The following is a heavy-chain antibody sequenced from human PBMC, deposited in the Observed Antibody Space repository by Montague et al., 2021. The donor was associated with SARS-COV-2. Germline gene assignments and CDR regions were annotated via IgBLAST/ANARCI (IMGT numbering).Heavy chain of an antibody. CDR2: IYYTGST. Sequence: SETLSLTCSVSGGSVSSGIYYWSWIRQPPGEGLEWIGYIYYTGSTSYNPSLKSRVTISVDISKNQFSLKLTSVTAADTAVYYCARDRLPGGAEWFLGIDTGGQGALVTVSS. D-gene: IGHD3-3*01. J-gene: IGHJ5*02. V-gene: IGHV4-61*01. CDR1: GGSVSSGIYY. CDR3: ARDRLPGGAEWFLGIDT.